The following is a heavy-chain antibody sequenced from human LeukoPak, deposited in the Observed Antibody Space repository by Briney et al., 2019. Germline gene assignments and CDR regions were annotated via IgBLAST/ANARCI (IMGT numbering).Heavy chain of an antibody. CDR1: GFTFSSYS. Sequence: GGSLRLSCAASGFTFSSYSTNWVRKAPGKGLEWVSSISSSSSYIYYADSVKGRFTISRDNAKNSLYLQMNSLRAEDTAVYYCASSLSGYGATFDYWGQGTLVTVSS. D-gene: IGHD5-12*01. V-gene: IGHV3-21*01. J-gene: IGHJ4*02. CDR3: ASSLSGYGATFDY. CDR2: ISSSSSYI.